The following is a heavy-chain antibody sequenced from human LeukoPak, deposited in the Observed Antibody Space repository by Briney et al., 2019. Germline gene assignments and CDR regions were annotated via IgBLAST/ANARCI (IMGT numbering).Heavy chain of an antibody. CDR3: ARDYGSGSYGDDP. Sequence: ASVKVSCKASGYTFTGYYMHWVRQAPGQGLEWMGWINPNSGGTNYAQKFQGRVTMTRDTSISTDYMELSRLRADDTAVYYCARDYGSGSYGDDPWGQGTLVTVSS. J-gene: IGHJ5*02. CDR1: GYTFTGYY. V-gene: IGHV1-2*02. CDR2: INPNSGGT. D-gene: IGHD3-10*01.